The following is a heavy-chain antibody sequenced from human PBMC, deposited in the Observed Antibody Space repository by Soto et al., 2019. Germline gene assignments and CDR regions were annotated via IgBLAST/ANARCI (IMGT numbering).Heavy chain of an antibody. J-gene: IGHJ6*03. V-gene: IGHV4-59*08. D-gene: IGHD2-15*01. Sequence: QVQLQESGTGLVKPSETLSLTCTVSGGSISSYYWSWIRQPPGKGLEWIGYIYYSGSTNYNPSLKSRVTISVDTSKNQFSLKLSSVTAADTAVYYCASGPCSGGSCYSYYYYYMDVWGKGTTVTVSS. CDR3: ASGPCSGGSCYSYYYYYMDV. CDR2: IYYSGST. CDR1: GGSISSYY.